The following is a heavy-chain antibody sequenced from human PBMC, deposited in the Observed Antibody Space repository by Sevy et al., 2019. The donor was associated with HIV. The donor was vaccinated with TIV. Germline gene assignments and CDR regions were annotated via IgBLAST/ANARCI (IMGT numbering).Heavy chain of an antibody. V-gene: IGHV4-59*01. Sequence: SETLSLTCTVSGGSLNTYGWSWIRQPPGKGLEWIGYAYYNGGTNYNPSLKTRLTILVGTSERQFSLQLSSVTPADTAVYYCGRDNWGSIDYWGQGVLVTVSS. CDR2: AYYNGGT. CDR1: GGSLNTYG. J-gene: IGHJ4*02. D-gene: IGHD7-27*01. CDR3: GRDNWGSIDY.